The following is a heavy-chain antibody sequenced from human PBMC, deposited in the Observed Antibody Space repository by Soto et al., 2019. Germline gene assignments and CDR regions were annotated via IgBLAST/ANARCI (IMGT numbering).Heavy chain of an antibody. Sequence: PSETRSLTCAVSGGSISSSNWWSWVRQPPGKGLEWIGEIYHSGSTNYNPSLKSRVTISVDKSKNQFSLKLSSVTAADTAVYYCARAQSSSWYNYGMDVWGQGTTVTVSS. CDR3: ARAQSSSWYNYGMDV. V-gene: IGHV4-4*02. CDR2: IYHSGST. CDR1: GGSISSSNW. D-gene: IGHD6-13*01. J-gene: IGHJ6*02.